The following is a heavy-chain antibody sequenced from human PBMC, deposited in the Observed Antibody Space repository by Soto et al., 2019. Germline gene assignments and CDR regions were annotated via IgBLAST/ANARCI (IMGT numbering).Heavy chain of an antibody. J-gene: IGHJ6*02. CDR1: GFTFSSYS. CDR3: ASSHSGYDWGAKSRYYYYYGMDV. D-gene: IGHD5-12*01. Sequence: PGGSLRLSCAASGFTFSSYSMNWVRQAPGKGLEWVSSISSSSSYIYYADSVKGRFTISRDNAKNSLYLQMNSLRAEDTAVYYCASSHSGYDWGAKSRYYYYYGMDVWGQGTTVTVSS. V-gene: IGHV3-21*01. CDR2: ISSSSSYI.